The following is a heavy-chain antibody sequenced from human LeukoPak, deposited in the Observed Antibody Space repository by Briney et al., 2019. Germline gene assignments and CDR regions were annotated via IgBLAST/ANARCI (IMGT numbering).Heavy chain of an antibody. Sequence: PSETLSLTCAVYGGSFSGYYWSWIRQPPGKGLEWIGEINHSGSTNYNPSLKSRVTISVDMSKNQFSLKLSSVTAADTAVYYCARFGTTYRRGWLDPWGQGTLVTVSS. CDR1: GGSFSGYY. CDR3: ARFGTTYRRGWLDP. V-gene: IGHV4-34*01. CDR2: INHSGST. J-gene: IGHJ5*02. D-gene: IGHD4-11*01.